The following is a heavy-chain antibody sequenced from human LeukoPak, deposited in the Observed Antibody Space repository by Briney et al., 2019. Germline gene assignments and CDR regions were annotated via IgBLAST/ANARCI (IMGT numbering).Heavy chain of an antibody. CDR1: GGSISNYY. V-gene: IGHV4-59*08. J-gene: IGHJ1*01. CDR2: IYYSGTT. CDR3: ARHGGYSSPYLH. Sequence: PSETLSLTCTVSGGSISNYYWSCLRQPPGKGLECIGYIYYSGTTNYNPSLKSRVTISVDTSKNQFSLKLSSVTAADTAGYYCARHGGYSSPYLHWGQGTLVTVSS. D-gene: IGHD6-13*01.